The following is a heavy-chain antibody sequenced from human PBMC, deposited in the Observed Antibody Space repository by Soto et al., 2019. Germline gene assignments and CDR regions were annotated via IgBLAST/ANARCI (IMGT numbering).Heavy chain of an antibody. CDR3: ARITPFDFKGYYFDY. CDR2: IYWDDDR. Sequence: QITLKESGPTLVKPTQTLTLTCTLSGFSLSTTTVGVGWIRQPPGKALECLALIYWDDDRRYIPSLKNRFTITNDTSGVQVVLTMTKMDPVDTATYYCARITPFDFKGYYFDYWGPGILVTVSS. V-gene: IGHV2-5*02. CDR1: GFSLSTTTVG. D-gene: IGHD3-16*01. J-gene: IGHJ4*02.